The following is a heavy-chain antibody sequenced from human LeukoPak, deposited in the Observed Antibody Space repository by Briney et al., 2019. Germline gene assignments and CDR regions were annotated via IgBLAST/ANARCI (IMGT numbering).Heavy chain of an antibody. CDR2: IHPSTGDT. CDR1: GYSFTEYY. J-gene: IGHJ6*02. CDR3: AREWLVPIAYNFYGLDV. Sequence: ASVKVSCKASGYSFTEYYIHWVRQAPGQGLEWMGWIHPSTGDTNYAQKFQGRVTMTRDTSISTANMELSRLRSDDTAVYYCAREWLVPIAYNFYGLDVWGQGTTVTVSS. V-gene: IGHV1-2*02. D-gene: IGHD6-19*01.